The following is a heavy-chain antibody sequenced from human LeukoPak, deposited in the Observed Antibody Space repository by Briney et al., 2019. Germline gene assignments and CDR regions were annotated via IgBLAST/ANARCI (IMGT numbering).Heavy chain of an antibody. J-gene: IGHJ4*02. D-gene: IGHD3-22*01. CDR2: ISSSSSHI. Sequence: PGGSLRLSCAASGFTFSSYSMNWVRQAPGKGLEWVSSISSSSSHIYYADSVKGRFTISRDNAKDSLYLQMNSLRAEDTAVYYCARFYYYDSSGYLYWGQGTLVTVSS. CDR3: ARFYYYDSSGYLY. CDR1: GFTFSSYS. V-gene: IGHV3-21*01.